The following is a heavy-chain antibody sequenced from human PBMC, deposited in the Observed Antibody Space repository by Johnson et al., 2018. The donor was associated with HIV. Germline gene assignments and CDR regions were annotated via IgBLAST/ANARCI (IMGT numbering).Heavy chain of an antibody. D-gene: IGHD2-8*02. V-gene: IGHV3-11*04. J-gene: IGHJ3*02. CDR2: ITSGSTV. CDR1: GFTFSDYY. Sequence: QVQLVESGGGLVKPGGSLRLSCAASGFTFSDYYMSWIRQAPGKGLAWVSYITSGSTVYYADPVKGRFTISRDNSKNTLYLQMNSLRAEDTAVYYCARDCTGGVCLNDACDIWGQGTMVTVSS. CDR3: ARDCTGGVCLNDACDI.